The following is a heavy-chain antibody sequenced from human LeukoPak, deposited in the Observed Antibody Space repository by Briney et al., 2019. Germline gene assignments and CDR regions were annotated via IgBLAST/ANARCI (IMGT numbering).Heavy chain of an antibody. V-gene: IGHV3-23*01. D-gene: IGHD6-6*01. CDR1: GFTFSNYA. CDR3: AKGSSRSFGYFEL. Sequence: GASLRLSCAASGFTFSNYAMSWVRQAPGKGLEWVSAISGSGGSTYYADAVKGRFTISRDISKNTRYLQMHSLRAEDTAIYYCAKGSSRSFGYFELWGQGTLVTVSS. CDR2: ISGSGGST. J-gene: IGHJ4*02.